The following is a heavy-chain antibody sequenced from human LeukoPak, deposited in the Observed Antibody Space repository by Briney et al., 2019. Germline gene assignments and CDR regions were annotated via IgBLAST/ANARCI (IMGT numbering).Heavy chain of an antibody. Sequence: ASVKVSCKASGYTFTSYGISWVRQAPGQGLEWMGWISAYNGNTNYAQKLQGRVTMTTDTSTSTAYMELRSLRTDDTAVYYCARDLCDDFWSGYSDYWGQGTLVTVSS. J-gene: IGHJ4*02. D-gene: IGHD3-3*01. CDR3: ARDLCDDFWSGYSDY. V-gene: IGHV1-18*01. CDR1: GYTFTSYG. CDR2: ISAYNGNT.